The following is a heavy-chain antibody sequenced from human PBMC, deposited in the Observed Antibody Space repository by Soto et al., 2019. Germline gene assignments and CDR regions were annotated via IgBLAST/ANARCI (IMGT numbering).Heavy chain of an antibody. CDR2: ICYSGST. D-gene: IGHD2-15*01. CDR3: ARVIVVVVAATSGEYFDY. V-gene: IGHV4-31*03. Sequence: QVQLQESGPGLVKPSQTLSLTCTVSGGSISSGGYYWSWIRQHPGKGLEWIGYICYSGSTYYNPSLKSRVTITVDTSKHPISRKLSSVTAADTAVYYCARVIVVVVAATSGEYFDYWGQGTLVTVSS. CDR1: GGSISSGGYY. J-gene: IGHJ4*02.